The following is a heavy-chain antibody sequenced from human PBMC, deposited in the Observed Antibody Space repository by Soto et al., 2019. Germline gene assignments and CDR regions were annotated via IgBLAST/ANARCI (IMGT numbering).Heavy chain of an antibody. CDR2: ISSSSSTI. CDR1: GFTFSSYS. D-gene: IGHD4-17*01. Sequence: EVQLVESGGGLVQPGGSLRLSCAASGFTFSSYSMIWVRQAPGKGLEWDSYISSSSSTIYYADSVKGRFTISRDNAKNSLYLQMNSLRAEDTAVYYCAREGDYGDYFDYWGQGTLVTVSS. J-gene: IGHJ4*02. CDR3: AREGDYGDYFDY. V-gene: IGHV3-48*01.